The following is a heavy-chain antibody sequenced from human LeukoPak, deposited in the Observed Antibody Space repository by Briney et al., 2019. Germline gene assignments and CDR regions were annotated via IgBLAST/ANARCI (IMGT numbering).Heavy chain of an antibody. CDR1: GFTFDDYA. V-gene: IGHV3-9*01. J-gene: IGHJ4*02. CDR2: ISWNSGSI. CDR3: AKGMDSGYDYAFDY. Sequence: GGSLRLSCAASGFTFDDYAMHWARHAPGKGLEWVSGISWNSGSIGYADSVKGRFTISRDNAKNSLYLQMNSLRAEDTALYYCAKGMDSGYDYAFDYWGQGTLVTVSS. D-gene: IGHD5-12*01.